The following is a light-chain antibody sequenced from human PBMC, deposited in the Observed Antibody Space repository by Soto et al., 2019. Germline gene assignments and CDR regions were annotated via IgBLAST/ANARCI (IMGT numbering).Light chain of an antibody. Sequence: DIQMTQSPSSLSASVGDRVTITCRASQSISSFLNWFQQKPGKAPKLLIYAASSLQSGVPSRFSGSGCGTDFTLTISSLQPEDLATYYCQQTYSVPRTFGQGTRLEIKPHLNTFGGGTKVEIK. CDR2: AAS. CDR3: QQTYSVPRTFGQGTRLEIKPHLNT. J-gene: IGKJ4*01. V-gene: IGKV1-39*01. CDR1: QSISSF.